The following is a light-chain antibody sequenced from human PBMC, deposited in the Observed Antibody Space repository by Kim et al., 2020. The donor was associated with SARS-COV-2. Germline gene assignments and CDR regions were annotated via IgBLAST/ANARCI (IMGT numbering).Light chain of an antibody. J-gene: IGKJ4*01. CDR1: QSVGKNY. V-gene: IGKV3-20*01. CDR2: DAS. Sequence: SPGERATLSCRASQSVGKNYLAWYHHKPGQAPRLLIYDASSRATGIPDRFSGSGSGTDFTLSVSRLEPKDFAVYYCQQYASSPITFGGGTKVDIK. CDR3: QQYASSPIT.